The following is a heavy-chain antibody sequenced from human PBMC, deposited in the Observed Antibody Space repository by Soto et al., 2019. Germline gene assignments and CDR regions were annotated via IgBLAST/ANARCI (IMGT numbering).Heavy chain of an antibody. CDR1: GFTFSSYS. Sequence: PVGYLRHSYAASGFTFSSYSMNWGRQAPGKGLEWVSSISSSSSFIYYADSVKGRFTISRDNAKNSLYLQMNSLRAEDTAVYYCASSERNDDILTGYSDVWGQGTTVTVSS. V-gene: IGHV3-21*01. CDR3: ASSERNDDILTGYSDV. CDR2: ISSSSSFI. D-gene: IGHD3-9*01. J-gene: IGHJ6*02.